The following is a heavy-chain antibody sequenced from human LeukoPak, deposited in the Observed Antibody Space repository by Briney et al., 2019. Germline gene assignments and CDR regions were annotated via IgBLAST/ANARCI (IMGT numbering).Heavy chain of an antibody. CDR3: TRREYYYGSGQSDYYYYYMDV. CDR2: IRSKANSYAT. J-gene: IGHJ6*03. CDR1: GFTFSGSA. D-gene: IGHD3-10*01. Sequence: GGSLRLSCAASGFTFSGSAMHWVRQASGKGLEWVGRIRSKANSYATAYAASVKGRFTISRDDSKNTAYLQMNSLKTEDTAVYYCTRREYYYGSGQSDYYYYYMDVWGKGTTVTVSS. V-gene: IGHV3-73*01.